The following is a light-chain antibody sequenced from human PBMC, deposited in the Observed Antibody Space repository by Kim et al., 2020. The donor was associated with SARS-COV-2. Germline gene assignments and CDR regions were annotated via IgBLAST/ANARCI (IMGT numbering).Light chain of an antibody. CDR2: AAS. V-gene: IGKV1D-8*01. J-gene: IGKJ1*01. CDR1: QGISSY. Sequence: GDRVTSSCRIRQGISSYLAWYQQKPGRAPELLIYAASTLQSGVPSRFSGSGSGTDFTLTISCLQSEDVATYYCQQYYIFPRTFGQGTKVDIK. CDR3: QQYYIFPRT.